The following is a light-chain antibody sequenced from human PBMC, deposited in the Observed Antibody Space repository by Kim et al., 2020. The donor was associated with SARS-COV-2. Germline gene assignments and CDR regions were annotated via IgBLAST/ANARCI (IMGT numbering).Light chain of an antibody. J-gene: IGKJ1*01. CDR1: QNIRNY. Sequence: DIQMTQSPSPLSASVGDRVAITCRASQNIRNYLNWYQQTPGRAPKLLIFHSSTLQIGVPSRVSGSGSGTDFTLTISNLQPEDFATYYCQQCYNSPSTFGEGTKVDIK. V-gene: IGKV1-39*01. CDR2: HSS. CDR3: QQCYNSPST.